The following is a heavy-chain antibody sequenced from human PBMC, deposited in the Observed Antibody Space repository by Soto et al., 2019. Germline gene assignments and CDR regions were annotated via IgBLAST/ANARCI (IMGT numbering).Heavy chain of an antibody. J-gene: IGHJ6*02. V-gene: IGHV5-10-1*01. CDR2: IDPSDSYT. CDR3: ARPSDGDYIYYYGMVD. CDR1: GYSITSYS. D-gene: IGHD4-17*01. Sequence: PSESLKITCKGSGYSITSYSFSWARQLPGKGLEWMGMIDPSDSYTNYSPSFQSHLTISAEKSISTEYLLRLSLKASDTAMYYCARPSDGDYIYYYGMVDVCQGTTVTAFS.